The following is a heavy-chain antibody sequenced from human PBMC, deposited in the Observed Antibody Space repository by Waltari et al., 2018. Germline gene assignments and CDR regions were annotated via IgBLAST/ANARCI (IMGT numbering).Heavy chain of an antibody. V-gene: IGHV1-18*01. CDR1: GYMFTTYG. CDR3: ARGARMYFDN. J-gene: IGHJ4*02. Sequence: QVQLVQSGAEVKKPGASVKVSCKASGYMFTTYGLTWVRQAPGQGLEWMGWISGYNGNTKYAQQFQGRVTMTIDTSTSTAYMELRSPRADDTAVYYCARGARMYFDNWGQGTLVTVSS. D-gene: IGHD2-15*01. CDR2: ISGYNGNT.